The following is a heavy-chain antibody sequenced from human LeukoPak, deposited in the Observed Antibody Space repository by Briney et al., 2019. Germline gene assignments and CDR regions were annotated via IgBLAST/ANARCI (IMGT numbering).Heavy chain of an antibody. CDR2: IIPILGIA. J-gene: IGHJ6*02. Sequence: SVKVSCKASGGTFSSYTISWVRQAPGQGLEWMGRIIPILGIANYAQKFQGRVTITADKSMSTAYMELSSLRSEDTAVYYCARVKDRYVNYGMDVWGQGTTVTVSS. CDR1: GGTFSSYT. D-gene: IGHD2-15*01. CDR3: ARVKDRYVNYGMDV. V-gene: IGHV1-69*02.